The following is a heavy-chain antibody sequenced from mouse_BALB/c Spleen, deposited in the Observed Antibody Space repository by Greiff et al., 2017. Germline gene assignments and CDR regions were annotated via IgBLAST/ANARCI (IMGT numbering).Heavy chain of an antibody. J-gene: IGHJ2*01. Sequence: EVQVVESGGGLVQPGGSRKLSCAASGFTFSSFGMHWVRQAPEKGLEWVAYISSGSSTIYYADTVKGRFTISRDNPKNTLFLQMTSLRSEDTAMYYCARAYGNYGYYFDYWGQGTTVTVSS. V-gene: IGHV5-17*02. CDR1: GFTFSSFG. D-gene: IGHD2-1*01. CDR2: ISSGSSTI. CDR3: ARAYGNYGYYFDY.